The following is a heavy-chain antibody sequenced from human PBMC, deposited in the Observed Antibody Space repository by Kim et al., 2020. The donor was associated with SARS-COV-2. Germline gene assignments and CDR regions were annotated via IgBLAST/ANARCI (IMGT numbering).Heavy chain of an antibody. CDR3: AIVEEAAAGTETEVYYYYGMDV. V-gene: IGHV1-69*02. CDR1: GGTFSSYT. J-gene: IGHJ6*02. CDR2: IIPILGIA. Sequence: SVKVSCKASGGTFSSYTISWVRQAPGQGLEWMGRIIPILGIANYAQKFQGRVTITADKSTSTAYMELSSLRSEDTAVYYCAIVEEAAAGTETEVYYYYGMDVWGQGTTVTVSS. D-gene: IGHD6-13*01.